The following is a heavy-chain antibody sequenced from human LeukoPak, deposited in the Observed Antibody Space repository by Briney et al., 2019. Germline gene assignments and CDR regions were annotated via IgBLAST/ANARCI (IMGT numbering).Heavy chain of an antibody. CDR2: IYYSGST. J-gene: IGHJ6*04. V-gene: IGHV4-59*01. D-gene: IGHD5-12*01. Sequence: SETLSLTCTVSGGSISSYYWSWIRQPPGKGLEWIGYIYYSGSTNYNPSLKSRVTISVDTSKNQFSLKLSSVTAADTAVYYCARMTYDPHGVDVWGKGTTVTVSS. CDR1: GGSISSYY. CDR3: ARMTYDPHGVDV.